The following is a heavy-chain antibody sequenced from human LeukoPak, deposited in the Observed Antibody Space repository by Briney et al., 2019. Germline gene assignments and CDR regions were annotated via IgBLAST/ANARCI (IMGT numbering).Heavy chain of an antibody. J-gene: IGHJ4*02. D-gene: IGHD6-19*01. CDR3: AREWEGDSSGWYDLAFIDY. CDR1: GYTFSTYA. Sequence: ASVKVSCKASGYTFSTYAMNWVRQAPGQGLEWMGWINTNTGNPTYAQGFTGRFVFSLDTSVSTVYLQISSLKAEDTAVYYCAREWEGDSSGWYDLAFIDYWGQGTLVTVSS. CDR2: INTNTGNP. V-gene: IGHV7-4-1*02.